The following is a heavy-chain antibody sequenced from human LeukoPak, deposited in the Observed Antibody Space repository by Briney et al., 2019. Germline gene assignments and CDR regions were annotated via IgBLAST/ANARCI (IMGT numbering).Heavy chain of an antibody. V-gene: IGHV4-59*11. J-gene: IGHJ5*02. Sequence: SETLSLTCSVSGASISSHSYHWIRQPPGKGLEWIGCIYCSGATYYNPSLRRRVTFSVDTSTNHFSLELTSVTAADTAVYYCARDGTSDRYNWFDTWGQGILVTASS. CDR3: ARDGTSDRYNWFDT. CDR1: GASISSHS. D-gene: IGHD1-26*01. CDR2: IYCSGAT.